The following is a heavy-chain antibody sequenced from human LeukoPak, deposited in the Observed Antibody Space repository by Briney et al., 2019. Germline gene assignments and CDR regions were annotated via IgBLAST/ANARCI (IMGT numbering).Heavy chain of an antibody. J-gene: IGHJ4*02. Sequence: ASVKVSCKPSGYTFTGYYLHWVRQAPGQGPEWMGWINPNTGATMYSQKFQGRVTMTRDTSVSTGYMELRSLTSDDSAVYYCARDRVGSGWPRPYYFEIWGQGTLVTVPS. V-gene: IGHV1-2*02. CDR1: GYTFTGYY. CDR3: ARDRVGSGWPRPYYFEI. D-gene: IGHD6-19*01. CDR2: INPNTGAT.